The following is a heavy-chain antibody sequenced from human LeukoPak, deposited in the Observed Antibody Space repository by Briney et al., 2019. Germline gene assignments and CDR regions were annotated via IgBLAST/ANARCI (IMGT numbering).Heavy chain of an antibody. CDR2: FDPEDGET. D-gene: IGHD2-15*01. Sequence: ASVKVSCKVSGYTLTELSMHWVRQSPGKGLEWMGGFDPEDGETIYAQKFQGRVTMTRDTSISTAYMELSRLRSDDTAVYYCARSEVVVEGYFDYWGQGTLATVSS. J-gene: IGHJ4*02. V-gene: IGHV1-24*01. CDR1: GYTLTELS. CDR3: ARSEVVVEGYFDY.